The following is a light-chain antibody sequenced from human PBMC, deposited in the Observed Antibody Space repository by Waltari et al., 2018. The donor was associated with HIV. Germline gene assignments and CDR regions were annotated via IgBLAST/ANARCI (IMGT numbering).Light chain of an antibody. CDR3: YSAADNTWV. J-gene: IGLJ3*02. V-gene: IGLV3-27*01. CDR1: VLAKKKY. Sequence: SYELTQPSSVSVSPGQTARITCSGDVLAKKKYARWCKQEPGQAPVLVIYKDTERPSGMPEQLSGSSSGTTVTLTISRDQVEDEADYCCYSAADNTWVFGGGTKLTVL. CDR2: KDT.